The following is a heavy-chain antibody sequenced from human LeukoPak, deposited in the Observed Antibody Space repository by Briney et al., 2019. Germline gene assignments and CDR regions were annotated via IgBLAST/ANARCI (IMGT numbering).Heavy chain of an antibody. CDR1: GGSISSSSYY. CDR2: IYYSGST. Sequence: SETLSLTCTVSGGSISSSSYYWGWIRQPPGKGLEWIGTIYYSGSTNYNPSLKSRVTISVDTSKNQFSLKLSSVTAADTAVYYCASPRRYSSSWPSWGQGTLVTVSS. D-gene: IGHD6-13*01. V-gene: IGHV4-39*07. J-gene: IGHJ5*02. CDR3: ASPRRYSSSWPS.